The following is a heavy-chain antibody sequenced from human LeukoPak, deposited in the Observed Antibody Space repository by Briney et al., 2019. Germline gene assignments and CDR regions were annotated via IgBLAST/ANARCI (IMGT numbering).Heavy chain of an antibody. D-gene: IGHD5-12*01. Sequence: GGSLRLSCAASGFTVSSNYMSWVRQAPGKGLEWVSVIYSGGSTYYADSVKGRFTISRHNSKNTLYLQMNSLRAEDTAVYCCARVATLYAFDIWGQGTMVTVSS. V-gene: IGHV3-53*04. CDR3: ARVATLYAFDI. CDR2: IYSGGST. CDR1: GFTVSSNY. J-gene: IGHJ3*02.